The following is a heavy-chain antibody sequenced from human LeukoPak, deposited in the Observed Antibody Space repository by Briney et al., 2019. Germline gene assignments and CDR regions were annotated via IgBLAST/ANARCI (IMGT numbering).Heavy chain of an antibody. CDR2: ISYDGSNK. Sequence: GGSLRLSCAASGFTFSSYGMHWVRQAPGKGLEWVAVISYDGSNKYYADSVKGRFTISRDNSKNTLYLQMSSLRAEDTAVYYCAKGVGPTRYAFDIWGQGTMVTVSS. J-gene: IGHJ3*02. V-gene: IGHV3-30*18. CDR3: AKGVGPTRYAFDI. D-gene: IGHD1-26*01. CDR1: GFTFSSYG.